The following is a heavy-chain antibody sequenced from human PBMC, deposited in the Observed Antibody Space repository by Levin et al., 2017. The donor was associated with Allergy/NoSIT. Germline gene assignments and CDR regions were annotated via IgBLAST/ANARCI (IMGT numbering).Heavy chain of an antibody. D-gene: IGHD3-3*01. CDR2: IFSNDEK. V-gene: IGHV2-26*01. J-gene: IGHJ4*02. CDR3: ARIAPPPYDVWSGYYGDY. Sequence: SGPTLVKPTETLTLTCTVSGFSLNNARMGVSWIRQPPGKALEWLAHIFSNDEKSYSTSLKSRLTISKDTSKSQVVLTMTNLDPVDTATYYCARIAPPPYDVWSGYYGDYWGQGTLVTVSS. CDR1: GFSLNNARMG.